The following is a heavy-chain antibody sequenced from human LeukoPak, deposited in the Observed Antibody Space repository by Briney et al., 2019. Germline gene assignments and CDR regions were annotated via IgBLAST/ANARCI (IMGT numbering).Heavy chain of an antibody. CDR3: ARSDWHAPDH. CDR2: IFYTGST. CDR1: GGSISSYY. D-gene: IGHD2-21*02. J-gene: IGHJ4*02. V-gene: IGHV4-59*01. Sequence: SETLSLTCTVSGGSISSYYWSWIRQPPGKGLEWIGYIFYTGSTSYNPSLKSRVTISVDTSKNQFSLKLNSVTAADTAVYFCARSDWHAPDHWGQGTLGIVSS.